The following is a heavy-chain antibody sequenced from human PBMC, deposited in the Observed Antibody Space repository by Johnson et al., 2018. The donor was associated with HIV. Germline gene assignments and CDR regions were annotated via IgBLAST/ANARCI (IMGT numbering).Heavy chain of an antibody. CDR3: ARAVYSSTSSSAFDI. Sequence: VQLVESWGGFVQPGGSLRLSCADSGFTFSSYCMSWVRQAPGKGLEWVANIKEDGSEKYYVDSVKGRFTISRDNAKNSLYLQMNRLRVEDTAVYYCARAVYSSTSSSAFDIWGQGTMVTVSS. V-gene: IGHV3-7*01. CDR1: GFTFSSYC. CDR2: IKEDGSEK. J-gene: IGHJ3*02. D-gene: IGHD6-19*01.